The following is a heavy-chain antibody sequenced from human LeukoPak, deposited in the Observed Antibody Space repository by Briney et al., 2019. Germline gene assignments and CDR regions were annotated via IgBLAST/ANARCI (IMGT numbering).Heavy chain of an antibody. D-gene: IGHD2-2*01. CDR2: IDYSGST. Sequence: KASETLSLTCTVSGGSISSRSYYWGWVRQPPGKGLEWIGSIDYSGSTYHNPSLKSRVTISVDTSKNQFSLKLSSVTAADTAVYYCARGQRRRYCSSTSCYAYDYWGQGTLVTVSS. J-gene: IGHJ4*02. V-gene: IGHV4-39*07. CDR3: ARGQRRRYCSSTSCYAYDY. CDR1: GGSISSRSYY.